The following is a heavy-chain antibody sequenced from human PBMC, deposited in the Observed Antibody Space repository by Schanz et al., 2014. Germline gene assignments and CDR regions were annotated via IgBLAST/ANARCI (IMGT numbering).Heavy chain of an antibody. CDR3: ARDTAQSCIGPSCFEYLQH. V-gene: IGHV3-9*01. Sequence: EVQLVESGGGLVQPGRSLRLSCVASGFRFDDYAMHWVRQAPGKGLEWVSGMSWNAGSLGYGDSVKGRFTISRDNAKNSPYLQMSSLRAEDPALYYCARDTAQSCIGPSCFEYLQHWGQGARVTVSS. CDR2: MSWNAGSL. J-gene: IGHJ1*01. CDR1: GFRFDDYA. D-gene: IGHD2-2*01.